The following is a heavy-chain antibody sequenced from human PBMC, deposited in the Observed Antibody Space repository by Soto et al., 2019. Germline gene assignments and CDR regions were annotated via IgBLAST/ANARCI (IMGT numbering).Heavy chain of an antibody. J-gene: IGHJ6*02. V-gene: IGHV3-7*03. CDR3: ARDRGPTTVTTFWADYYYSGMDV. D-gene: IGHD4-17*01. Sequence: HQAPGKGLEWVANIKQDGSEKYYVDSVKGRFTISRDNAKNSLYLQMNSLRAEDTAVYYCARDRGPTTVTTFWADYYYSGMDVWGQGTTVTVSS. CDR2: IKQDGSEK.